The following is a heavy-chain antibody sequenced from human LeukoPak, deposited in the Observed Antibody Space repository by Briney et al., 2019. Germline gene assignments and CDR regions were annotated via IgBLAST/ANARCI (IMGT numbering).Heavy chain of an antibody. V-gene: IGHV3-30*03. D-gene: IGHD6-13*01. CDR1: GFTFSSYG. J-gene: IGHJ4*02. CDR2: ISYDGSNK. Sequence: GRSLRLSCAASGFTFSSYGMHWVRQAPGKGLEWVAVISYDGSNKYYADSVKGRFTISRDNSKNTLYLQMNSLRAEDTAVYYCARDSEQQLTYYFDYWGQGTLVTVSS. CDR3: ARDSEQQLTYYFDY.